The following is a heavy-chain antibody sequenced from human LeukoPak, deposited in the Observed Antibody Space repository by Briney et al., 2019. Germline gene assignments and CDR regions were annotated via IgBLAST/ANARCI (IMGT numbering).Heavy chain of an antibody. D-gene: IGHD2-15*01. Sequence: SQTLSLTCTVSGGSISSGGYYWSWIRQNPGKGLEWIGYIYYSGSTYYNPSLKSRVTISVDTSKNQFSLKLSSVTAADTAVYYCTKAESGAPRRFDPWGQGTLVTVSS. CDR2: IYYSGST. V-gene: IGHV4-31*03. CDR1: GGSISSGGYY. J-gene: IGHJ5*02. CDR3: TKAESGAPRRFDP.